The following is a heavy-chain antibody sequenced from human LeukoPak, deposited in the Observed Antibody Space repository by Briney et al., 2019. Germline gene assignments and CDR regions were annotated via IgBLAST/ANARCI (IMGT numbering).Heavy chain of an antibody. J-gene: IGHJ3*02. D-gene: IGHD3-9*01. V-gene: IGHV4-61*01. CDR1: GGSISSSSYY. CDR2: IYYSGST. CDR3: ARRIASFYDILIGPAFDI. Sequence: PSETLSLTCTVSGGSISSSSYYWSWIRQPPGRGLEWIGYIYYSGSTNYNPSLKSRVTISVDTSKNQFSLKLSSVTAADTAVYYCARRIASFYDILIGPAFDIWGQGTMVTVSS.